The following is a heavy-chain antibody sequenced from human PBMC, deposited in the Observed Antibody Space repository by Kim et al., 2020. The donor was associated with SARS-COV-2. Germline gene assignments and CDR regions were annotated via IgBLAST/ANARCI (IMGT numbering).Heavy chain of an antibody. V-gene: IGHV3-15*01. J-gene: IGHJ1*01. CDR3: TGDDYIGGTYRP. CDR2: IKRKSDGGTT. Sequence: GGSLRLSCAASGFTFKNAWRSLVRQAPGKGLEWVGRIKRKSDGGTTDYAAPGEGRVTITRDDPGNTLYLQMNSLKIEDTALDYCTGDDYIGGTYRPWGQG. CDR1: GFTFKNAW. D-gene: IGHD3-16*02.